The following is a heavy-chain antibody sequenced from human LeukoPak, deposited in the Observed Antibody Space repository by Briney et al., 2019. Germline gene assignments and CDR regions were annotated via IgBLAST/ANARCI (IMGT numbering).Heavy chain of an antibody. V-gene: IGHV3-30*04. D-gene: IGHD3-22*01. CDR1: GFTFSSYA. CDR3: AREEDVYYHGFDY. J-gene: IGHJ4*02. Sequence: PGGSLRLSCAASGFTFSSYAMHWVRQAPGKGLEWVAVISYDGSNKYYADSVKGRFTISRDNSKNTLYLQMNSLRAEDTAVYYCAREEDVYYHGFDYWGQGTLVTVSS. CDR2: ISYDGSNK.